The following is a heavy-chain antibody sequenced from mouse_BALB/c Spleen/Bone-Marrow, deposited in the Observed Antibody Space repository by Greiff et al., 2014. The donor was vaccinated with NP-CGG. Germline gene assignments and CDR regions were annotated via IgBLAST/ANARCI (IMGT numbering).Heavy chain of an antibody. Sequence: VQLQQSGAELARPGASVKLSCKAPGYTFTSYWMQWVKQRPGQGLEWIGAIYPGDGDTRYTQKFKGKATLTADKSSSTAYMQLSSLASEDSAVYYCASQGDYGSFDYWGQGTTLTVSS. CDR1: GYTFTSYW. D-gene: IGHD1-1*02. J-gene: IGHJ2*01. CDR3: ASQGDYGSFDY. CDR2: IYPGDGDT. V-gene: IGHV1-87*01.